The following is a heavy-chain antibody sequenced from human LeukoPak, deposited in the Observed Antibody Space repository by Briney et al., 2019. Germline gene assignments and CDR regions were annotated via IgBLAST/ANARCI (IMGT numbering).Heavy chain of an antibody. J-gene: IGHJ5*02. CDR3: AKMPAPYYYDSSGYS. Sequence: GGSLRLSCAASGFTFSGYAMSWVRQAPGKGLEWVSAISGSGGSTYYADSVKGRFTISRDNSKNTLYLQMNSLRAEDTAVYYCAKMPAPYYYDSSGYSWGQGTLVTVSS. CDR1: GFTFSGYA. CDR2: ISGSGGST. V-gene: IGHV3-23*01. D-gene: IGHD3-22*01.